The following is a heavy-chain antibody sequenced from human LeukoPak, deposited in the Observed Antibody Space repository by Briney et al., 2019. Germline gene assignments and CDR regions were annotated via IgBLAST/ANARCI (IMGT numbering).Heavy chain of an antibody. CDR2: ISSSSSYI. V-gene: IGHV3-21*01. CDR3: ARDRMTMADAFDI. J-gene: IGHJ3*02. D-gene: IGHD4/OR15-4a*01. CDR1: GFTFSSNS. Sequence: GGSLRLSCAASGFTFSSNSMNWVRQAPGKGLEWVSSISSSSSYIYYADSVKGRFTISRDNAKNSLYLQMNSLRAEDTAVYYCARDRMTMADAFDIWGQGTMVTASS.